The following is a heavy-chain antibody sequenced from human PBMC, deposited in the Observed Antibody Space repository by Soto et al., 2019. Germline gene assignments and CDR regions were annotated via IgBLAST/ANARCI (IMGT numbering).Heavy chain of an antibody. J-gene: IGHJ4*02. CDR2: IIPIFGTA. V-gene: IGHV1-69*13. CDR1: GGTFSSYA. CDR3: ARGYCSGGSCYGPYYFDY. Sequence: ASVKVSCXASGGTFSSYAIRWVRQAPGQGLEWMGGIIPIFGTANYAQKFQGRVTITADESTSTAYMELSSLRSEDTAVYYCARGYCSGGSCYGPYYFDYWGQGTLVTVSS. D-gene: IGHD2-15*01.